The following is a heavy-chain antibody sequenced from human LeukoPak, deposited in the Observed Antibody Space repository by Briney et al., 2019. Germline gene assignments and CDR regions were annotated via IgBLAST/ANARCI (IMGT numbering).Heavy chain of an antibody. CDR1: GFTFTSSA. D-gene: IGHD3-3*01. V-gene: IGHV1-58*01. CDR3: AAALQFLEWSPLDY. J-gene: IGHJ4*02. CDR2: IVVGSGNT. Sequence: SVKVSCKASGFTFTSSAVQWVRQARGQRLEWVGWIVVGSGNTNYAQKFQERVTITRDMSTSTAYMELSSLRSEDTAVYYCAAALQFLEWSPLDYWGQGTLVTVSS.